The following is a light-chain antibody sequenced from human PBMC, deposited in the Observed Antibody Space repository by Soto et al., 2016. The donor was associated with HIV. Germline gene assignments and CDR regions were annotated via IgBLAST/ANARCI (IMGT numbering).Light chain of an antibody. CDR3: SSRDSGDNPGVV. CDR2: GKK. J-gene: IGLJ2*01. Sequence: SSELTQDPAVSVALGQTVTITCQGDSLRGYYASWYHQKPGQAPVLLNYGKKFRPSRDPRPILWLQLRRLSFLTITGAQAEDEADYYCSSRDSGDNPGVVFGGGTKLTVL. V-gene: IGLV3-19*01. CDR1: SLRGYY.